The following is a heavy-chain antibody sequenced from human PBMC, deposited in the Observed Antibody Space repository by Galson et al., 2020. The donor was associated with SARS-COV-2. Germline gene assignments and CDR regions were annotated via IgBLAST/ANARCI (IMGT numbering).Heavy chain of an antibody. Sequence: GGSLRLSCAASGFTFSSYAMSWVRQAPGKGLEWVSAISGSGGSTYYADSVKGRFTISRDNSKNTLYLQMNSLRAEDTAVYYCAKGPGNSGKSYNWFDPWGQGTLVTVSS. J-gene: IGHJ5*02. CDR2: ISGSGGST. CDR3: AKGPGNSGKSYNWFDP. CDR1: GFTFSSYA. D-gene: IGHD5-12*01. V-gene: IGHV3-23*01.